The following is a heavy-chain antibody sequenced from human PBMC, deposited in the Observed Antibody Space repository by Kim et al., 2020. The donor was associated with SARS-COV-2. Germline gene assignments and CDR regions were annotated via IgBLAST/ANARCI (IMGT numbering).Heavy chain of an antibody. CDR3: AREGWDIVVVPAAINSYYFDY. D-gene: IGHD2-2*01. V-gene: IGHV3-48*04. Sequence: GGSLRLSCAASGFTFSSYSMNWVRQAPGKGLEWVSYISSSSSTIYYADSVKGRFTISRDNAKNSLYLQMNSLRAEDTAVYYCAREGWDIVVVPAAINSYYFDYWGQGTLVTVSS. CDR2: ISSSSSTI. CDR1: GFTFSSYS. J-gene: IGHJ4*02.